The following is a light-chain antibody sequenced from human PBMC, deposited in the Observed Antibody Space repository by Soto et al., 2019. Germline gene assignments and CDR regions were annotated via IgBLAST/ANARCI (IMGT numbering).Light chain of an antibody. Sequence: GLTQSPGTLSLSSGERATLSCSASQSVINSYLAWYQQKPGQAPRLLLYGAYNRATGIPDRFSGSGSGTDFTLTISRLEPEDFAVYYCQQYGTAPWAFGQGTKVDIK. CDR3: QQYGTAPWA. J-gene: IGKJ1*01. CDR1: QSVINSY. V-gene: IGKV3-20*01. CDR2: GAY.